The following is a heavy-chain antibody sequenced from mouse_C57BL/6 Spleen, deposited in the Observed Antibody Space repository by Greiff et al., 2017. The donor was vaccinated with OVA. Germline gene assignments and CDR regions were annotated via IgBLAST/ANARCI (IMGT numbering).Heavy chain of an antibody. CDR1: GFTFSSYA. CDR3: ARSRGYGNPFDY. CDR2: ISDGGSYT. D-gene: IGHD2-10*02. J-gene: IGHJ2*01. V-gene: IGHV5-4*01. Sequence: EVQGVESGGGLVKPGGSLILSCAASGFTFSSYAMSWVRQTPEKRLEWVATISDGGSYTYYPDNVKGRFTISRDNAKNNLYLQLSHLKSEDTAMYYCARSRGYGNPFDYWGQGTTLTVSS.